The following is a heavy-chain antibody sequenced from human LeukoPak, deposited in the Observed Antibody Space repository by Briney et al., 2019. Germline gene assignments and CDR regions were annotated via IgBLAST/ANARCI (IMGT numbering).Heavy chain of an antibody. CDR2: ISGSGGST. V-gene: IGHV3-23*01. CDR1: GFTFSSYG. D-gene: IGHD4-23*01. CDR3: AKGDYGGNPYYFDY. Sequence: GGSLRLSCAASGFTFSSYGMHWVRQAPGKGLEWVSAISGSGGSTYYADSVKGRFTISRDNSKNTLYLQMNSLRAEDTAVYYCAKGDYGGNPYYFDYWGQGTLVTVSS. J-gene: IGHJ4*02.